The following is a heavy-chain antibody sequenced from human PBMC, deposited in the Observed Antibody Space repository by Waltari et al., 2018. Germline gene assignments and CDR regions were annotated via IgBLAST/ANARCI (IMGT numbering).Heavy chain of an antibody. J-gene: IGHJ3*02. D-gene: IGHD1-7*01. CDR1: GFTFSSYA. CDR3: AKDLGLELAPHSYFDI. CDR2: ISYDGSNK. V-gene: IGHV3-30-3*01. Sequence: QVQLVESGGGVVQPGRSLRLSCAASGFTFSSYAMHWVRQAPGKGREWVEVISYDGSNKYYADSVKGRFTISRDNSKNTLYLQMNSLRAEDTAVYYCAKDLGLELAPHSYFDIWGQGTMVTVSS.